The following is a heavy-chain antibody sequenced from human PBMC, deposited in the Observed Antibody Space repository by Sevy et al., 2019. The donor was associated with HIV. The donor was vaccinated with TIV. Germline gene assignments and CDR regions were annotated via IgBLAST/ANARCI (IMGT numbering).Heavy chain of an antibody. D-gene: IGHD5-12*01. V-gene: IGHV1-69*13. CDR1: GGTFSSYA. CDR3: ARGARGYCCYDSYYFNY. Sequence: ASVKVSCKASGGTFSSYAISWVRQAPGQGLEWMGGIIPIFGTANYAQKFQGRVTITADESTSTAYMELSSLRSEDTAVYYCARGARGYCCYDSYYFNYWGQGTLVTISS. CDR2: IIPIFGTA. J-gene: IGHJ4*02.